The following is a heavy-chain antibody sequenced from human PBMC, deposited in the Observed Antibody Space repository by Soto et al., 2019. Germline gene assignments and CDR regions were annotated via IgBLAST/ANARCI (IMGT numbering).Heavy chain of an antibody. Sequence: VQLVECGGGVVQPGTSLTHSCAASGFTFSNYGMHWVRQAPGKGLEWVAVILNDGSNRYHADSVKDRFTISRDNSKNTLYLQMNSLRAEDTAVYYCARDDEYSGNGMDVWAQGTTVTVS. D-gene: IGHD3-10*01. CDR1: GFTFSNYG. V-gene: IGHV3-33*01. J-gene: IGHJ6*02. CDR3: ARDDEYSGNGMDV. CDR2: ILNDGSNR.